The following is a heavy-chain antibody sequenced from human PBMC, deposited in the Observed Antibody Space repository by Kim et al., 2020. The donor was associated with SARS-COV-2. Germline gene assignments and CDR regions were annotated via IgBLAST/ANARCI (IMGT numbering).Heavy chain of an antibody. Sequence: GGSLRLSCAASGFTFSSYAMHWVRQAPGKGLEWVAVISYDGSNKYYADSVKGRFTISRDNSKNTLYLQMNSLRAEDTAVYYCARDCGWYFDYWGQGTLVT. CDR1: GFTFSSYA. CDR3: ARDCGWYFDY. D-gene: IGHD6-19*01. J-gene: IGHJ4*02. CDR2: ISYDGSNK. V-gene: IGHV3-30*04.